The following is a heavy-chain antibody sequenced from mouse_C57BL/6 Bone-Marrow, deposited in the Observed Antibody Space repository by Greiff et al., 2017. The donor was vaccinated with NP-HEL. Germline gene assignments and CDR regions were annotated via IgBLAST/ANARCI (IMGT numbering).Heavy chain of an antibody. J-gene: IGHJ4*01. CDR2: ISNLAYSI. CDR3: ARQGYYYGSSYVRAMDY. CDR1: GFTFSDYG. Sequence: EVMLVESGGGLVQPGGSLKLSCAASGFTFSDYGMAWVRQAPRKGPEWVAFISNLAYSIYYADTVTGRFTISRENAKNTLSLEMSSLRSEDTAMYYCARQGYYYGSSYVRAMDYWGQGTSVTVSS. D-gene: IGHD1-1*01. V-gene: IGHV5-15*01.